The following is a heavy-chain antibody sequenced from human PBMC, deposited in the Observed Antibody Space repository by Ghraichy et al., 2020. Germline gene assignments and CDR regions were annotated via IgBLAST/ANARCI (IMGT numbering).Heavy chain of an antibody. D-gene: IGHD2-15*01. Sequence: GGSLRLSCAASGFTFNDHWMSWVRQAPGKGLEWVASINKDGIEKYYVDSVKGRFTISRDSAKNSLYLQMSSLRADDAALYYCARNRVANEYWGQGTLVTVSS. CDR2: INKDGIEK. CDR1: GFTFNDHW. CDR3: ARNRVANEY. J-gene: IGHJ4*02. V-gene: IGHV3-7*01.